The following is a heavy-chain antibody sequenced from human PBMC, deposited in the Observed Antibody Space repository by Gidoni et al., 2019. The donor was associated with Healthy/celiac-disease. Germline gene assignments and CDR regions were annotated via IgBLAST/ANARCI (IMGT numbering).Heavy chain of an antibody. CDR1: GGSISSGGYY. J-gene: IGHJ4*02. Sequence: QVQLQESGPGLVTPSQTLSLTCTVSGGSISSGGYYWSWIRHHPGRGLVWIGDIYYSGSTYYNPSLKSLVTISVDTSKNQFSLKRSSVTAADTAVYYCARQDPYGDYAFDYWGQGTLVTVSS. D-gene: IGHD4-17*01. CDR3: ARQDPYGDYAFDY. CDR2: IYYSGST. V-gene: IGHV4-31*01.